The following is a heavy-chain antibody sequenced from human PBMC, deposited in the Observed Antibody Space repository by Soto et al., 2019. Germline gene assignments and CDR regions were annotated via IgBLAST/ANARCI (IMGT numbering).Heavy chain of an antibody. CDR3: ATNYDSSGYYGDY. CDR2: FDPELGET. Sequence: GASVKVSCKVSGYTLTELSMHWVRQIPGKGLEWMGGFDPELGETIYAQKFQGRVTMTEDTSTDTAYMELSSLRSEDTAVYYCATNYDSSGYYGDYWGQGTLVTVSS. D-gene: IGHD3-22*01. V-gene: IGHV1-24*01. J-gene: IGHJ4*02. CDR1: GYTLTELS.